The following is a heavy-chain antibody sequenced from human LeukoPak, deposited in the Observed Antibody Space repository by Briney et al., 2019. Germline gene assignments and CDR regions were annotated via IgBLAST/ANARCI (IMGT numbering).Heavy chain of an antibody. Sequence: PSETLSLTCTVSGGSISSYYWSWIRQPPGKGLEWIGYIYYSGSTNYNPSLKSRVTISVDTSKNQFSLKLSSVTAADTAVYYCARRGSTLVDYWGQGTLVTVSS. J-gene: IGHJ4*02. V-gene: IGHV4-59*08. D-gene: IGHD3-10*01. CDR1: GGSISSYY. CDR2: IYYSGST. CDR3: ARRGSTLVDY.